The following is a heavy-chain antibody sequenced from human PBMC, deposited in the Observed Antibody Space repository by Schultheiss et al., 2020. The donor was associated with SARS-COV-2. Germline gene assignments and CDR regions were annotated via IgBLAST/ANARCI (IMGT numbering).Heavy chain of an antibody. Sequence: GESLKISCAASGFTFSSYAMHWVRQAPGKGLEWVAVISYDGSNKYYADSVKGRFTISRDNSKNTLYLQMNSLRAEDTAVCYCATEAVAGVIYWGQGTLVTVSS. J-gene: IGHJ4*02. V-gene: IGHV3-30*04. D-gene: IGHD6-19*01. CDR1: GFTFSSYA. CDR3: ATEAVAGVIY. CDR2: ISYDGSNK.